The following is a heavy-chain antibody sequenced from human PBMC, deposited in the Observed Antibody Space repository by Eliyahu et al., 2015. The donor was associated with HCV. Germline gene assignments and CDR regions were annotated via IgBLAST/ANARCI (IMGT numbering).Heavy chain of an antibody. V-gene: IGHV4-59*01. Sequence: QVQLQESGPGLVKPSETLSLTCTVSGGSLSSYYGSWIRQPPGKGLEWIAYIYYSGSTNYNPSLKSRVTISVDTSKNQFSLKLSSVTAADTAVYYCASGGGGIAVAGTGGWFDPWGQGTLVTVSS. CDR3: ASGGGGIAVAGTGGWFDP. CDR2: IYYSGST. J-gene: IGHJ5*02. D-gene: IGHD6-19*01. CDR1: GGSLSSYY.